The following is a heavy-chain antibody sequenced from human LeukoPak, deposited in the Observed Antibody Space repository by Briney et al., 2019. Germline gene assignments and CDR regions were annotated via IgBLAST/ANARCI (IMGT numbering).Heavy chain of an antibody. V-gene: IGHV3-23*01. CDR3: ARGTLGSCNDASCYPLDS. CDR2: IAGNGLDT. D-gene: IGHD2-15*01. Sequence: GGSLRLSCAASGFXFSNYAIAWVRQAPGKRPEWVSVIAGNGLDTYYIDSVKGRFTISRDNSKNTLFLQMNSLRAEDAAVYYCARGTLGSCNDASCYPLDSWGLGTLVTVSS. CDR1: GFXFSNYA. J-gene: IGHJ4*02.